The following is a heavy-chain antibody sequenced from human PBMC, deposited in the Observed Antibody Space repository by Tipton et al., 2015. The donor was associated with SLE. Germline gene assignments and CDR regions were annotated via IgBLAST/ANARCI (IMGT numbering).Heavy chain of an antibody. Sequence: TLSLTCTVSGGSIRSYYCNWIRQPPGKGLEWIGHIYYSGTTNYNPSLASRVTISIDTSKNQFFLKLTSVTAADTAVYYCARGKSSSLFDPWGQGTLVTVSS. J-gene: IGHJ5*02. V-gene: IGHV4-59*01. CDR1: GGSIRSYY. D-gene: IGHD2-15*01. CDR3: ARGKSSSLFDP. CDR2: IYYSGTT.